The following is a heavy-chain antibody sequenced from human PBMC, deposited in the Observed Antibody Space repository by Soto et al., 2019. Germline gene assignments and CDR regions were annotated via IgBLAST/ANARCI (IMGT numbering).Heavy chain of an antibody. D-gene: IGHD2-15*01. V-gene: IGHV1-69*13. CDR2: IIPIFGTA. J-gene: IGHJ6*02. Sequence: SVKVSCTAPGGTFSSYAISWVRQAPGQGLEWMGGIIPIFGTAKYAQKFQGRVTITADDSTSTGYMELSSLRSEDTAVYYCARSEGGSSSLDIYYYYYYGMDVWGQGTTVTVSS. CDR1: GGTFSSYA. CDR3: ARSEGGSSSLDIYYYYYYGMDV.